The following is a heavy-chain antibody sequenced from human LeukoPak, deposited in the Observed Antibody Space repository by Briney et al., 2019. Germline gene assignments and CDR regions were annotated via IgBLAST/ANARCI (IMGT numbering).Heavy chain of an antibody. V-gene: IGHV4-34*01. D-gene: IGHD2-2*01. CDR3: ARHPSYCSSTSCYFKFWFDP. J-gene: IGHJ5*02. Sequence: SETLSLTCAVYGGSFSGYYWSWIRQPPGKGLEWIGEINHSGSTNYNPSLKSRVTISVDTSKNQFSLKLSSVTAADTAVYYCARHPSYCSSTSCYFKFWFDPWGQGTLVTVSS. CDR1: GGSFSGYY. CDR2: INHSGST.